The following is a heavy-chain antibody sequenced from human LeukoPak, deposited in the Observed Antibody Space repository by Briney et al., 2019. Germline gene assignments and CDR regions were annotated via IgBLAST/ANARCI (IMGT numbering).Heavy chain of an antibody. Sequence: GGSLRLSCAASGFTVSSNYMSWVRQAPGKGLEWVSVIYSSGSTYYADSVKGRFTISRDNSRNTLHLQMNTLRAEDTAVYYCASRIATAGSVDYWGQGTLVTVSS. V-gene: IGHV3-53*01. J-gene: IGHJ4*02. CDR1: GFTVSSNY. CDR2: IYSSGST. CDR3: ASRIATAGSVDY. D-gene: IGHD6-13*01.